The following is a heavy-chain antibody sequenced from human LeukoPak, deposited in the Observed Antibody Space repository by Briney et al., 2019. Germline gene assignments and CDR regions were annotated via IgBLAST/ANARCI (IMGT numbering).Heavy chain of an antibody. CDR1: GFTFSSYA. CDR3: ARYSGYGMDV. V-gene: IGHV3-64*01. CDR2: ISSNGGST. J-gene: IGHJ6*02. Sequence: PGGSLRPSCAASGFTFSSYAMHWVRQAPGKGLEYVSAISSNGGSTYYANSVKGRFTISRDNSKNTLYLQMGSLRAEDMAVYYCARYSGYGMDVWGQGTTVTVSS. D-gene: IGHD1-26*01.